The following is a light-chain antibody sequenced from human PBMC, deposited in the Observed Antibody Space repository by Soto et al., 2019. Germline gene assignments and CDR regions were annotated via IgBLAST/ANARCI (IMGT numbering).Light chain of an antibody. Sequence: EIVMTQSPASLSVSPGERATLSCRASQSVSSNLAWYQQKPGQAPRLLIYGASTGATGVPARFSGSGSGTDFTPTISSLQSEDFAVYYRQQYNNWPRTFGQGTKVDIK. J-gene: IGKJ1*01. CDR3: QQYNNWPRT. CDR1: QSVSSN. V-gene: IGKV3-15*01. CDR2: GAS.